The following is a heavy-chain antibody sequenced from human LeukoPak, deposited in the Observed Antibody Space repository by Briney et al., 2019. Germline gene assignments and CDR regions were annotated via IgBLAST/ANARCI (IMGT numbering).Heavy chain of an antibody. CDR3: ARDRVLRGLGFDY. V-gene: IGHV3-48*03. CDR1: GFIFTNYE. Sequence: AGGSLRLSCAASGFIFTNYEMNWVRQAPGKGLEWVSYISSSGSTIYYADSVKGRFTISRDNAKNSLYLQMNSLRAEDTAIYYCARDRVLRGLGFDYWGQGTLVTVSS. D-gene: IGHD2-8*01. CDR2: ISSSGSTI. J-gene: IGHJ4*02.